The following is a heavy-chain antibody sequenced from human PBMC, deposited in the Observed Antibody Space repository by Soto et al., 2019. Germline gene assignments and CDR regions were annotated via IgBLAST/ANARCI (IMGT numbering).Heavy chain of an antibody. CDR1: GYSFTSYW. J-gene: IGHJ3*02. CDR2: IFPGDSDT. D-gene: IGHD3-10*01. V-gene: IGHV5-51*01. Sequence: GESLKISCKGSGYSFTSYWIGWVRQRPGQGLEWMGIIFPGDSDTRYRPSFQGQVTISADKSISTAYLQWSRLKASDTAMYYCGRRFCSNTTCWTEFDIWGQDTMVTVSS. CDR3: GRRFCSNTTCWTEFDI.